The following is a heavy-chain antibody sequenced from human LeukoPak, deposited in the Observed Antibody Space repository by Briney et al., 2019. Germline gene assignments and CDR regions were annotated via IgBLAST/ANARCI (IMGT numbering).Heavy chain of an antibody. J-gene: IGHJ3*02. Sequence: KVSCRASGGTFSSYAISWVRQAPGQGLEWMGRIIPILGIANYAQKFQGRVTITADKSTSTAYMELSSLRSEDTAVYYCARGGRYFDWLWAFDIWGQGTMVTVSS. CDR3: ARGGRYFDWLWAFDI. V-gene: IGHV1-69*04. CDR2: IIPILGIA. D-gene: IGHD3-9*01. CDR1: GGTFSSYA.